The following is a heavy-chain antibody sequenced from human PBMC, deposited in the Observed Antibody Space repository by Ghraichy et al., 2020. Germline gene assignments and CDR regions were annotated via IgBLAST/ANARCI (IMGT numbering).Heavy chain of an antibody. V-gene: IGHV1-69*05. J-gene: IGHJ4*02. CDR1: GGTFSSYA. CDR3: ARALRFLEWLPYFDY. CDR2: IIPIFGTA. D-gene: IGHD3-3*01. Sequence: SVKVSCKASGGTFSSYAISWVRQAPGQGLEWMGGIIPIFGTANYAQKFQGRVTITTDESTSTAYMELSSLRSEDTAVYYCARALRFLEWLPYFDYWGQGTLVTVSS.